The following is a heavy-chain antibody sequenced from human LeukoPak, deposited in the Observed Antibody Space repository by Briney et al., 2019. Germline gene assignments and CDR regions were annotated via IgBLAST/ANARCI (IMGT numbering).Heavy chain of an antibody. V-gene: IGHV4-34*01. D-gene: IGHD4-17*01. CDR2: INHSGST. CDR1: GGSFSGYY. CDR3: ARGWDYGDYLDYFDY. Sequence: SENLSLTCAVYGGSFSGYYWSWLRQPPGKGLEWIGEINHSGSTNYNPSLKSRVTISVDTSKNQFSLKLSSVTAADTAVYYCARGWDYGDYLDYFDYWGQGTLVTVSS. J-gene: IGHJ4*02.